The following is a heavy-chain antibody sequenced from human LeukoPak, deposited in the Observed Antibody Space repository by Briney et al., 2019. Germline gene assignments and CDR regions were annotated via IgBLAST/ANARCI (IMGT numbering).Heavy chain of an antibody. CDR3: ARGSRGWFRSVFDY. D-gene: IGHD2-15*01. V-gene: IGHV4-34*01. Sequence: SEILSLTCAVYGGSFSGYYWSWIRQPPGKGLEWIGEINHSGSTNYNPSLKSRVTISVDTSKNQFSLKLSSVTAADAAVYYCARGSRGWFRSVFDYWGQGTLVTVSS. J-gene: IGHJ4*02. CDR2: INHSGST. CDR1: GGSFSGYY.